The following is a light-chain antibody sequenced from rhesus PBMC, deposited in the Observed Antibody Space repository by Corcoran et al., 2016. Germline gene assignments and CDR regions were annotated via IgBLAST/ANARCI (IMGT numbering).Light chain of an antibody. V-gene: IGLV2-13*03. CDR2: DVS. J-gene: IGLJ1*01. Sequence: QAAPTQSPSVSGSPGQSVTISCTGTSSDIGGYNRVSWYQQYPGKAPKLMIYDVSKRPSGVSDRFSGSKSGNTASLTISGLQAEDEADYYCCSYTTSSTYILGAGTRLTVL. CDR3: CSYTTSSTYI. CDR1: SSDIGGYNR.